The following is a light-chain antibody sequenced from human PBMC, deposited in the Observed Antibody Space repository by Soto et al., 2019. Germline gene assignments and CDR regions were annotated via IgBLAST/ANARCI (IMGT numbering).Light chain of an antibody. V-gene: IGLV1-40*01. J-gene: IGLJ2*01. CDR3: QSYDSSLSGSGVV. Sequence: QSVLTQPPSVSGAPGQRVTISCTGSSSNIGAGYDVHWYQQLPGTAPKLLIYGNSNRPSGVPDRFSGSKSGPSASLAITGLQAEDEADYYCQSYDSSLSGSGVVFGGGTKLTVL. CDR2: GNS. CDR1: SSNIGAGYD.